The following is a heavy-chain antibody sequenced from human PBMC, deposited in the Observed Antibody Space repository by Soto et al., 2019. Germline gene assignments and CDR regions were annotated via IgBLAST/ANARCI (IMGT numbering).Heavy chain of an antibody. Sequence: QVQLVESGGGVVQPGRSLRLSCAASGFTFSSYGMHWVRQAPGKGLEWVAVIWYDGSNKYYADSVKGRFTISRDNSKNTLYLQMNSLRAEDTAVYYCAGNDKLWPGGAFDIWGQGTMVTVSS. CDR1: GFTFSSYG. CDR3: AGNDKLWPGGAFDI. J-gene: IGHJ3*02. V-gene: IGHV3-33*01. D-gene: IGHD3-10*02. CDR2: IWYDGSNK.